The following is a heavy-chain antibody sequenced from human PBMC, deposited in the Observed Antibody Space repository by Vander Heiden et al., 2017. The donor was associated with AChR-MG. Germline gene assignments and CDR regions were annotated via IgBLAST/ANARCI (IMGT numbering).Heavy chain of an antibody. CDR2: ITGSGGDT. CDR1: GFSFSNFA. V-gene: IGHV3-23*01. CDR3: ARGGYYYNTNGYNH. Sequence: EVQRLESGGDLVQPGGSLRLSCAASGFSFSNFAMSWVRQAPGKGLEWVSTITGSGGDTYYADSLKGRVTISRDNSKNTLYLQMTSMRAEDTAVYYCARGGYYYNTNGYNHWGQVTLVTVSS. J-gene: IGHJ1*01. D-gene: IGHD3-22*01.